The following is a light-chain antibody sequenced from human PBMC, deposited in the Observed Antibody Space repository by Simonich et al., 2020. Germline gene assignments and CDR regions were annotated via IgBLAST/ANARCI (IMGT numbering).Light chain of an antibody. J-gene: IGLJ2*01. Sequence: QSALTQPASVSGSPGQSITISCTGTRSDVGGSTYVSWYQHPPGQAPKLIIYDVSKRPSGVSNRFSGSKAGNTASLTISGLQAEDEADYYCCSYAGSSTVVFGGGTKLTVL. CDR3: CSYAGSSTVV. CDR2: DVS. CDR1: RSDVGGSTY. V-gene: IGLV2-23*02.